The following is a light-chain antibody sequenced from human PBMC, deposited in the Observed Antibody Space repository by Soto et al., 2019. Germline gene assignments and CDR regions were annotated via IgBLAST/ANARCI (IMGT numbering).Light chain of an antibody. V-gene: IGKV3-15*01. CDR2: GAS. CDR3: QQYNNWPRT. Sequence: MLLAQSPATLSLSPGGSPTLYCMAGQRVSNFLAWYQQKPGQAARLLIYGASTRATGIPARFSGSGSGTEFTLTISSLQSEDVAVYYCQQYNNWPRTFGQGTKVDIK. CDR1: QRVSNF. J-gene: IGKJ1*01.